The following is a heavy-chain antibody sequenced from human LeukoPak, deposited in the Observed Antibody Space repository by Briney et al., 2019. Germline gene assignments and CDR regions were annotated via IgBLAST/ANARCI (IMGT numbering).Heavy chain of an antibody. CDR2: SGST. CDR1: GVSISNNYFY. V-gene: IGHV4-39*01. CDR3: ATLGLLRGAGFNLATHFDY. D-gene: IGHD1-26*01. Sequence: SETLSLTCTVSGVSISNNYFYWAWIRQPSGKGLELIGYSGSTFYNSSLKSRVTISADTSQNQFSLSLTSVTAADTAVYYCATLGLLRGAGFNLATHFDYWGQGTLVAVSS. J-gene: IGHJ4*02.